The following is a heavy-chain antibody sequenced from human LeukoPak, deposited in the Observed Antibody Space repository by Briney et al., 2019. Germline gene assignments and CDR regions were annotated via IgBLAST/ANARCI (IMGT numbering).Heavy chain of an antibody. CDR1: GFSLSTSGEG. J-gene: IGHJ4*02. CDR3: AHAPPLWSRQKRPYFDY. CDR2: IYWDDDK. Sequence: SGPTLVNPTQTLTLTCTFSGFSLSTSGEGVGWIRQPPGKALEWLALIYWDDDKRYSPSLKSRLTITKDTSKNQVVLTMTNMDPVDTATYYCAHAPPLWSRQKRPYFDYWGQGTLVTVSS. V-gene: IGHV2-5*02. D-gene: IGHD3-3*01.